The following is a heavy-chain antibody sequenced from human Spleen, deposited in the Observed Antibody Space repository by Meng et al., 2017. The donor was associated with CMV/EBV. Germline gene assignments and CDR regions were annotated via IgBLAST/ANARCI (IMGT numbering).Heavy chain of an antibody. CDR1: TFSNSA. CDR3: AMPGGTCSGDCYWEPFDY. J-gene: IGHJ4*02. Sequence: TFSNSAMYWVRQTPGKGLEWVAFIRNDGSNTKYSDSVKGRFTTSRDNSKNTLYLQMNSLRVEDTAVYYCAMPGGTCSGDCYWEPFDYWGQGTLVTVSS. CDR2: IRNDGSNT. D-gene: IGHD2-21*01. V-gene: IGHV3-30*02.